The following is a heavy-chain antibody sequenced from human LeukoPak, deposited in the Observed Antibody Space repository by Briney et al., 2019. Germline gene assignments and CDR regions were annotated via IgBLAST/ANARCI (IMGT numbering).Heavy chain of an antibody. CDR1: GFSLSGYW. CDR2: NNGDGSTT. D-gene: IGHD3-3*01. CDR3: AKDHYWSIDY. V-gene: IGHV3-74*01. Sequence: LAGGSLRLSCVASGFSLSGYWMYWVRQAPGKGLMYISRNNGDGSTTNYADVVKGRFTISRDIAKNTLYLQMNSLRAEDTGVYYCAKDHYWSIDYWGRGTLVTVSS. J-gene: IGHJ4*02.